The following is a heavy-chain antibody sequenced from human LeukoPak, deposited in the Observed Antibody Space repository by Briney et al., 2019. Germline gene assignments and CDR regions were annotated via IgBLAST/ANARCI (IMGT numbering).Heavy chain of an antibody. J-gene: IGHJ4*02. CDR2: INQDGSAK. CDR3: ARAASGSYPGYFDY. CDR1: GFTFSSYW. D-gene: IGHD1-26*01. Sequence: GGSLRLSCAASGFTFSSYWMSWVRQAPGKGLEWVANINQDGSAKYSVDSVKGRFTISRDSAKNSLYLQMNSLRVEDTAVYYCARAASGSYPGYFDYWGQGTLVTVSS. V-gene: IGHV3-7*01.